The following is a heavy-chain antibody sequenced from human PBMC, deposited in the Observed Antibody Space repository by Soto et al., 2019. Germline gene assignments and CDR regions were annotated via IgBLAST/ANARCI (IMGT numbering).Heavy chain of an antibody. D-gene: IGHD6-19*01. V-gene: IGHV3-53*01. CDR1: GFTVSNNY. J-gene: IGHJ4*02. CDR3: ARDGGSSGVDY. CDR2: IYSGGTT. Sequence: EVQLVESGGGLIQPGGSLRLSCAASGFTVSNNYMIWVRQAPGKGLEWVSVIYSGGTTYYSDSVKGRFTISRDNSKNTLYLQMNSLSAEDTAVYYCARDGGSSGVDYWGQGTLVTVSS.